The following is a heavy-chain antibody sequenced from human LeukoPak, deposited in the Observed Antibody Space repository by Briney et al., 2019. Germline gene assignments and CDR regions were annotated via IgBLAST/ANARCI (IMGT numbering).Heavy chain of an antibody. D-gene: IGHD3-10*01. CDR2: ISGSGGST. CDR1: GFTFSSYE. V-gene: IGHV3-23*01. Sequence: GGSLRLSCAASGFTFSSYEMNWVRQAPGKGLEWVSAISGSGGSTYYADSVKGRFTISRDNSKNTLYVQMNSLRAEDTAVYYCAKDLRSTLWLPYWGQGTLVTVSS. J-gene: IGHJ4*02. CDR3: AKDLRSTLWLPY.